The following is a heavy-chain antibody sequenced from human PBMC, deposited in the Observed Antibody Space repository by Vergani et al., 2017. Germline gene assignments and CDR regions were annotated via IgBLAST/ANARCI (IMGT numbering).Heavy chain of an antibody. D-gene: IGHD1-26*01. CDR3: ARAVGSRATYSRHYYYYGMDV. J-gene: IGHJ6*02. CDR1: GYTFTSYA. CDR2: INAGNGNT. Sequence: QVQLVQSGAEVKKPGASVKVSCKASGYTFTSYAMHWVRQAPGQRLEWMGWINAGNGNTKYSQKFQGRVTITADKSTSTAYMELSSMRSEDTAVYYCARAVGSRATYSRHYYYYGMDVWGQGTTVTVSS. V-gene: IGHV1-3*01.